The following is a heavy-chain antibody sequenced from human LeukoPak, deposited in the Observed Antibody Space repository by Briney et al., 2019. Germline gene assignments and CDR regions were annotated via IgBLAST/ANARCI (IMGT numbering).Heavy chain of an antibody. CDR1: GFTFSSYA. V-gene: IGHV3-23*01. CDR3: AKAVPYYYDSSGYSYYFDY. J-gene: IGHJ4*02. Sequence: GGSLRLSCAASGFTFSSYAMSWVRQAPGKGLEWVSAISGSGGSTYYADSVKGRFTISRDNSKNTLYLQMNSLRAEDTAVYYCAKAVPYYYDSSGYSYYFDYWGREPWSPSPQ. CDR2: ISGSGGST. D-gene: IGHD3-22*01.